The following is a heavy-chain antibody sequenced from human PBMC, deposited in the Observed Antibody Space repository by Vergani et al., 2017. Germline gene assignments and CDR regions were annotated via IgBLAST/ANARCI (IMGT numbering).Heavy chain of an antibody. Sequence: QVQLVQSGAEVKKPGSSVKVSCKASGGTFSSYAISWVRQAPGQGLEWMGRIIPILGIANYAQKFQGRVTITADKSTSTAYMELSSLRSEDTAVYYCACRADFDWLLTDSSLNSPFDPWGQGTLVTVSS. J-gene: IGHJ5*02. CDR1: GGTFSSYA. CDR3: ACRADFDWLLTDSSLNSPFDP. CDR2: IIPILGIA. V-gene: IGHV1-69*04. D-gene: IGHD3-9*01.